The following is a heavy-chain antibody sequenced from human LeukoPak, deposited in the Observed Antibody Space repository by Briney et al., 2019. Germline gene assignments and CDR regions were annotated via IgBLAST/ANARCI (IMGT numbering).Heavy chain of an antibody. CDR2: IYSGGST. V-gene: IGHV3-66*02. CDR1: GFTFNNYA. D-gene: IGHD3-22*01. CDR3: ARDRRGYDSSGYHQYGMDV. J-gene: IGHJ6*02. Sequence: PGGSLRLSCAASGFTFNNYAMSWVRQAPGEGLEWVSVIYSGGSTYYADCAKGRFTISRDNSKNTLYLQMNSLRAEDKAVYYCARDRRGYDSSGYHQYGMDVWGQGTTVTVSS.